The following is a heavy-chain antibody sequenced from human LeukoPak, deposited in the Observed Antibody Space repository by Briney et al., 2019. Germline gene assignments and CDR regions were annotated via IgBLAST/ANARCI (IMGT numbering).Heavy chain of an antibody. CDR1: GYDFSSYW. V-gene: IGHV5-51*01. D-gene: IGHD2-21*02. CDR2: IYPGDSDI. CDR3: VRRAYCGGDCYSDV. J-gene: IGHJ3*01. Sequence: GESLKISCKSSGYDFSSYWIAWVRQMPGKGLEWMGSIYPGDSDIRYGPSFQGQVTFSVDKSISTAYLQWSSPKASDTAMYFCVRRAYCGGDCYSDVWGQGTVITVSS.